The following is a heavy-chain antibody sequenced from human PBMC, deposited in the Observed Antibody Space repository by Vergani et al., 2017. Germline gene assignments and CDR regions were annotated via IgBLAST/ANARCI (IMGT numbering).Heavy chain of an antibody. Sequence: EVQLLESGGGLVQPGGSLRLSCAASGFNFSSYAMSWVRQAPGKGLEWVSAISGSGGSTYYADSVKGRFTISRDNSKNTLYLQMNSLRAEDTAVYYCAKDRQYRFPYDSSGYGSFDYWGQGTLVTVSS. CDR1: GFNFSSYA. CDR3: AKDRQYRFPYDSSGYGSFDY. J-gene: IGHJ4*02. CDR2: ISGSGGST. V-gene: IGHV3-23*01. D-gene: IGHD3-22*01.